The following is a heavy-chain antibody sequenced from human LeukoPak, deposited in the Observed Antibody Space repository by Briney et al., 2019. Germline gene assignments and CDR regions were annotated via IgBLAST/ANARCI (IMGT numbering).Heavy chain of an antibody. CDR3: ARDGARKDSTLFDY. CDR2: VRGYNGDT. J-gene: IGHJ4*02. CDR1: GYPFTSYS. V-gene: IGHV1-18*01. Sequence: ASVKVTCKASGYPFTSYSISWVRQAPGQGLEWLGRVRGYNGDTNYAQKIQGRVSMTTDTSTTTAYMELRSLTSDGTAVYYCARDGARKDSTLFDYWGQGTLVIVSS. D-gene: IGHD6-13*01.